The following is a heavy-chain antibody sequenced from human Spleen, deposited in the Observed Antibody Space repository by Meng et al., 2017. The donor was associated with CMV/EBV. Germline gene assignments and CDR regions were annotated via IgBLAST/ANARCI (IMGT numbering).Heavy chain of an antibody. CDR2: ISGSGGST. J-gene: IGHJ4*02. D-gene: IGHD6-19*01. V-gene: IGHV3-23*01. CDR3: AKGGSSGWYSGIDY. CDR1: GFTFSSYA. Sequence: SGFTFSSYAMSWVRQAPGKGLEWVSAISGSGGSTYYADSVKGRFTISRDNSKNTLYLQMNSLRAEDTAVYYCAKGGSSGWYSGIDYWGQGTLVTVSS.